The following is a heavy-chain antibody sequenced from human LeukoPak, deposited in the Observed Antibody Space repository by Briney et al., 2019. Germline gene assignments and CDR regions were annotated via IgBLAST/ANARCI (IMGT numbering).Heavy chain of an antibody. CDR3: ARHLTFQRRYDYVWGSQEKAVSDNAFDF. J-gene: IGHJ3*01. CDR2: ISSSSSTI. CDR1: GFTFSSYS. D-gene: IGHD3-16*01. V-gene: IGHV3-48*04. Sequence: GGSLRLSCAASGFTFSSYSMNWVRQVPGKGLEWVSYISSSSSTIYYADSVKGRFTISRDNAKNSLYLQMNSLRAEDTAVYYCARHLTFQRRYDYVWGSQEKAVSDNAFDFWGQGTMVTVSS.